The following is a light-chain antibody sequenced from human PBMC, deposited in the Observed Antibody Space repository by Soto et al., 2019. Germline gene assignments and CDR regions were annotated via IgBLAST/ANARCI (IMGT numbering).Light chain of an antibody. V-gene: IGKV1-6*01. CDR1: KGIRND. Sequence: AIQMTQSPSSLSASVGDRVTITCRASKGIRNDLAWFQQKPGKAPKLLIYAASSLQSGVTSRFSGSGSGTDFTLTISSLHPEDFATYYFLQDYSYPFTFGPGTKVDFK. CDR2: AAS. J-gene: IGKJ3*01. CDR3: LQDYSYPFT.